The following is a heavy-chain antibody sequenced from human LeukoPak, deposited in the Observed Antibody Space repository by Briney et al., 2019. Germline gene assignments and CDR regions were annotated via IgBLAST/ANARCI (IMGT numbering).Heavy chain of an antibody. Sequence: SETLSLTCTVSGCSISNYYWSWIRQPAGKGLEWIGHVYTSGSTNYNPSLKSRVTMSVDTSKNQFSLRLSSVTAADTAVYYCARDSGKGDTAHMDVWGKGTTVTVSS. V-gene: IGHV4-4*07. J-gene: IGHJ6*03. D-gene: IGHD1-26*01. CDR3: ARDSGKGDTAHMDV. CDR1: GCSISNYY. CDR2: VYTSGST.